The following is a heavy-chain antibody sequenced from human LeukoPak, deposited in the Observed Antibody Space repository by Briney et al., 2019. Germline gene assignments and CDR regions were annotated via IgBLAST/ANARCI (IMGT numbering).Heavy chain of an antibody. J-gene: IGHJ5*02. V-gene: IGHV1-69*13. CDR3: ARENSRTMVRGVIITFSWFDP. CDR2: IIPIFGTA. Sequence: GASVKVSCKASGGTFSSYAISWVRQAPGQGLEWMGGIIPIFGTANYAQKFQGRVTITADESTSTAYMELSSLRSEDTAVYYCARENSRTMVRGVIITFSWFDPWGQGTLVTVSS. D-gene: IGHD3-10*01. CDR1: GGTFSSYA.